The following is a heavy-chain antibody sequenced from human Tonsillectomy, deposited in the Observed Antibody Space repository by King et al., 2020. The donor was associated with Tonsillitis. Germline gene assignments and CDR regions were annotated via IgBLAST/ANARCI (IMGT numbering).Heavy chain of an antibody. D-gene: IGHD3-3*01. CDR2: IWYDGSIK. CDR1: GFTFSSYG. J-gene: IGHJ3*02. CDR3: ARDYDFWSGYQNAFDI. V-gene: IGHV3-33*01. Sequence: VQLVESGGGVVQPVRSLRLSCAASGFTFSSYGMHWVRQAQGKGLEWVAVIWYDGSIKYYADSVKGRFSISRENSKNTLFLQMNSLRAEDTAVYYCARDYDFWSGYQNAFDIWGQGTMVTVSS.